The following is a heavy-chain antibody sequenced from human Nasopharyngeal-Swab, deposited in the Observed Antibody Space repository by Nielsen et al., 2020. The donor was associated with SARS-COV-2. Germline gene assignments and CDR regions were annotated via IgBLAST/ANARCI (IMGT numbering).Heavy chain of an antibody. J-gene: IGHJ4*02. CDR2: IYYSGST. CDR3: ARTGVDSGYGSDY. CDR1: GGSISSGGYY. V-gene: IGHV4-31*03. D-gene: IGHD5-12*01. Sequence: SETLSLTCTVSGGSISSGGYYWSWLRQHPGKGLEWIGYIYYSGSTYYNPSLKSRVTISVDTSKNQFSLKLSSVTAADTAVYYCARTGVDSGYGSDYWGQGTLVTVSS.